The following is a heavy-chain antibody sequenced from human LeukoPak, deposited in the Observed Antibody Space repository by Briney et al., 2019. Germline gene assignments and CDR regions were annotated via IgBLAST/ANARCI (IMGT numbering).Heavy chain of an antibody. Sequence: GGSLRLSCAPSGFSSSSYCMSWVRQAPGEGREWVANIKQEGREKYDVDSVKGRVTLSRDNAKNTLYLQINRLRAEDTAVYYCARDKYYDFWSGYYTGRYYFYYWAREPWSPYPQ. D-gene: IGHD3-3*01. V-gene: IGHV3-7*01. CDR2: IKQEGREK. CDR3: ARDKYYDFWSGYYTGRYYFYY. J-gene: IGHJ4*02. CDR1: GFSSSSYC.